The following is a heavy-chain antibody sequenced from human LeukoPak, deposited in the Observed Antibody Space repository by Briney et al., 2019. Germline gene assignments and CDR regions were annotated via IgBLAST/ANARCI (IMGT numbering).Heavy chain of an antibody. Sequence: GGSLRLSCAASGFTFSNYWMMWVRKAPGKGREWVANIKQDGGQKNYVDSVKGRFTIFRDNAKNSLYLQMNSLRDEDTAVYYCARDPWDDVSGFSGDYWGQGTLVTVSS. CDR1: GFTFSNYW. CDR2: IKQDGGQK. V-gene: IGHV3-7*01. J-gene: IGHJ4*02. CDR3: ARDPWDDVSGFSGDY. D-gene: IGHD3-22*01.